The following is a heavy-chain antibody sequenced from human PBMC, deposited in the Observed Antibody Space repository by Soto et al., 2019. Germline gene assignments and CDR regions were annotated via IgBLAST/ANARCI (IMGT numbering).Heavy chain of an antibody. V-gene: IGHV3-74*01. Sequence: GGSLRLSCAASGFTFSSYSMNWVRQAPGKGLVWVSCINSNSSSTNYADSVKGRFTISRDNAKNTLYLQMNSLRAEDTAVYYCARDSSSRYFDWLPPRYWGQGTLVTVSS. J-gene: IGHJ4*02. D-gene: IGHD3-9*01. CDR3: ARDSSSRYFDWLPPRY. CDR2: INSNSSST. CDR1: GFTFSSYS.